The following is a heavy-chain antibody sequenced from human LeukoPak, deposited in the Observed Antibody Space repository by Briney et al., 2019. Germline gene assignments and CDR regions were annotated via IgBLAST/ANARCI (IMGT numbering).Heavy chain of an antibody. D-gene: IGHD4-11*01. CDR3: ARRNAYSNFYYFDY. Sequence: PSETLSLTCAVSGGSISSSNWWSWVRQPPGKGLEWIGEIYHSGSTNYNPSLKSRVTISVDKSKNQFSLKLSSVTAADTAVYYCARRNAYSNFYYFDYWGQGTLVTVSS. CDR2: IYHSGST. J-gene: IGHJ4*02. CDR1: GGSISSSNW. V-gene: IGHV4-4*02.